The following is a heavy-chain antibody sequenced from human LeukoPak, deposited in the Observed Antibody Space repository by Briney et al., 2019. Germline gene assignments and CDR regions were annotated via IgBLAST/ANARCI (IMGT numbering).Heavy chain of an antibody. D-gene: IGHD4-11*01. J-gene: IGHJ6*03. V-gene: IGHV3-7*01. CDR3: ARDTVTIYYYYMDV. Sequence: GXXLXLSSAASGFTFSSYWTSWVRQAAGKGLEWVANIKQDGSEKYYVDSVKGRFTISRDNAKNSLYLQMNSLRAEDTAVYYCARDTVTIYYYYMDVWGKGTTVTVSS. CDR1: GFTFSSYW. CDR2: IKQDGSEK.